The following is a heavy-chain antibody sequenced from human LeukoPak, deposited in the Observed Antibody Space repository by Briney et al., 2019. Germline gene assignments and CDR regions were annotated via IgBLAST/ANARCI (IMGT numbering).Heavy chain of an antibody. J-gene: IGHJ3*02. CDR1: GFTVSSSY. D-gene: IGHD3-22*01. Sequence: PGGSLRLSCAASGFTVSSSYMGWVRQAPGKGLEWVSFIYSGGYTYYADSVKGRFTISRDNSKNTLYLQMNTLRAEDTAVYYCARRYTYYYDSSGLSWAFDIWGQGTMVTVSS. V-gene: IGHV3-66*01. CDR3: ARRYTYYYDSSGLSWAFDI. CDR2: IYSGGYT.